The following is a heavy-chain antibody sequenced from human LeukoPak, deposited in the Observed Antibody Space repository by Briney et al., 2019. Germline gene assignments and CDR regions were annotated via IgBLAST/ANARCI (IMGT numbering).Heavy chain of an antibody. V-gene: IGHV3-48*01. CDR2: ISSSSSTI. CDR1: GFTFSSYS. CDR3: ARGSRNHYDGSGYYYY. Sequence: GGSLRLSCAASGFTFSSYSMNWVRQAPGKGLEWVSHISSSSSTIYYADSVKGRFTISRDNAKNSLYLQMNSLRAEDTAVYYCARGSRNHYDGSGYYYYWGQGTLVTVSS. J-gene: IGHJ4*02. D-gene: IGHD3-22*01.